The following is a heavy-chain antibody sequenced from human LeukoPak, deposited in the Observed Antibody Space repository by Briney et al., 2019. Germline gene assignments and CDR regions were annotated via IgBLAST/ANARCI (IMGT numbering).Heavy chain of an antibody. Sequence: ASVKVSCKASGYTFTSYDINWVRQATGQGLGWMGWMNPNSGDTGYAQKFQGRVTMTRDNSISTAYMELSSLRSEDTAVYYCARVPRRGDRFDPWGQGTLVTVSS. CDR2: MNPNSGDT. CDR3: ARVPRRGDRFDP. CDR1: GYTFTSYD. J-gene: IGHJ5*02. D-gene: IGHD3-10*01. V-gene: IGHV1-8*01.